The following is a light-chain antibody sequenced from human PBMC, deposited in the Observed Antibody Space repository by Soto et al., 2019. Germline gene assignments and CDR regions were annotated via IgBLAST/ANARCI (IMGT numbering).Light chain of an antibody. CDR2: TAS. V-gene: IGKV1-39*01. Sequence: DIQMTQSPSSLSASVGDRVTITCRASQSISSFLNWYQQKPGKAPKLLIYTASSLQSGVPSRFSGSGSGTDFTLTISILQPEDFASYYCQQRYSTPLTFGGGTKVEIK. CDR1: QSISSF. CDR3: QQRYSTPLT. J-gene: IGKJ4*01.